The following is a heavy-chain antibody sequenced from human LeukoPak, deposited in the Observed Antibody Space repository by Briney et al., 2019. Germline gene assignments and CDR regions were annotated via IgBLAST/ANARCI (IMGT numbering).Heavy chain of an antibody. CDR3: TREPHP. D-gene: IGHD1-14*01. CDR2: IYTGGSA. CDR1: GGSISDYY. Sequence: SETLSLTCTVSGGSISDYYWSWSRHPAGKGLEWIGRIYTGGSATYNPCLKSRVSMSTDTSRNQISLKLISVTAADTAVYYCTREPHPWGQGTLVIVSS. J-gene: IGHJ5*02. V-gene: IGHV4-4*07.